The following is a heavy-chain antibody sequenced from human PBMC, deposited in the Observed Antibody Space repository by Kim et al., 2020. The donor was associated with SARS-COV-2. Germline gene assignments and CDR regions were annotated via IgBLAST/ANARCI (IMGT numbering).Heavy chain of an antibody. J-gene: IGHJ4*02. Sequence: SGPTLVNPTQTLTLTCTFSGFSLSTSGVGVGWIRQPPGKALEWLALIYWDDDKRYSPSLKSRLTITKDTSKNQVVLTMTNMDPVDTATYYCAHIPVASVDAPPRSSHPFDYWGQGTLVTVSS. CDR1: GFSLSTSGVG. V-gene: IGHV2-5*02. CDR2: IYWDDDK. D-gene: IGHD5-12*01. CDR3: AHIPVASVDAPPRSSHPFDY.